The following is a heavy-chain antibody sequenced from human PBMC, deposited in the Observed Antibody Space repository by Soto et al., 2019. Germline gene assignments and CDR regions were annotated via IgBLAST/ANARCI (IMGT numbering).Heavy chain of an antibody. CDR2: IYSSGST. CDR3: VRDYDYDTSRNDAFDI. J-gene: IGHJ3*02. CDR1: GGSISSGDYY. D-gene: IGHD3-22*01. Sequence: QVQLQESGPGLVKPSQTLSLTCTVSGGSISSGDYYWSWIRHHPGKGLEWIGYIYSSGSTYYIPSLRSRVTISADTSKNQFSLRLSSVTAADTAVYYCVRDYDYDTSRNDAFDIWGQGTMVTVSS. V-gene: IGHV4-31*03.